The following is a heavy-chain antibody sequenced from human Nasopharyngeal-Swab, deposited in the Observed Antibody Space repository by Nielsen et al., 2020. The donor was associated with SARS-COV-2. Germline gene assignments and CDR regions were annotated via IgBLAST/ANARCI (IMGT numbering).Heavy chain of an antibody. Sequence: GESLKISCAASGFTFSSYTMNWVRQAPGKGLEWVSSISPTSDYIYYAESVKGRFTISRDNAKNSLFLQMNSLRAEETAIYYCVRGSYGHYDPWGQGALITVSS. V-gene: IGHV3-21*06. D-gene: IGHD4-17*01. CDR2: ISPTSDYI. CDR1: GFTFSSYT. CDR3: VRGSYGHYDP. J-gene: IGHJ5*02.